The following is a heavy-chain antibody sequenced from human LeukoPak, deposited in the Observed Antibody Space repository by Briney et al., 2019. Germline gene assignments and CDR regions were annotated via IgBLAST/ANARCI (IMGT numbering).Heavy chain of an antibody. CDR2: IYSGGST. Sequence: GGSLRLSCAASGFTVSSNYMSWVRQAPGKGLEWVSVIYSGGSTYYADSVKGRFTISRDNSKNTLYLQMNSLRAEDTAVYYCARDRRPNSGSFSGSFDYWGQGTLVTVSS. J-gene: IGHJ4*02. V-gene: IGHV3-53*01. CDR3: ARDRRPNSGSFSGSFDY. D-gene: IGHD1-26*01. CDR1: GFTVSSNY.